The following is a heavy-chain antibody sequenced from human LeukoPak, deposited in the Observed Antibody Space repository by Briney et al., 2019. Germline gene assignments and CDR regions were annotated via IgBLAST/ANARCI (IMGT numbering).Heavy chain of an antibody. D-gene: IGHD3-9*01. CDR2: IYHSGST. CDR3: ARSPAYYDILTGYYSRYYYYGMDV. V-gene: IGHV4-31*03. Sequence: SETLSLTCTVSGGSISSGGYYWNWIRQHPGKGLEWIGYIYHSGSTYYNPSHKSRVIISVDTSKNQFSLKLTSVTAADTAVYYCARSPAYYDILTGYYSRYYYYGMDVWGQGTTVTVSS. J-gene: IGHJ6*02. CDR1: GGSISSGGYY.